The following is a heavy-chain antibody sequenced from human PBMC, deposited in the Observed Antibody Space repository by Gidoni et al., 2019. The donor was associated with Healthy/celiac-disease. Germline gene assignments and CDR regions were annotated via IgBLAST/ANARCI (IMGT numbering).Heavy chain of an antibody. Sequence: QLQLQESGPGLVKPSETLSLTCTVSGCSISSSSYYWGWIRQPPGKGLEWIGSIYYSGSTYYNPSLKSRVTISVDTSKNQFSLKLSSVTAADTAVYYCARGEGCSGGSCFQPWGQGTLVTVSS. J-gene: IGHJ5*02. CDR3: ARGEGCSGGSCFQP. V-gene: IGHV4-39*01. D-gene: IGHD2-15*01. CDR1: GCSISSSSYY. CDR2: IYYSGST.